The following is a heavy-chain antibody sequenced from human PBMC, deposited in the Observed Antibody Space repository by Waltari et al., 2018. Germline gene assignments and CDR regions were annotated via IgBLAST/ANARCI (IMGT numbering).Heavy chain of an antibody. V-gene: IGHV4-34*01. J-gene: IGHJ6*03. CDR2: INHSGST. Sequence: QVQLQQWGAGLLQPSETLSLTCAVYGGSFSGYYWSWIRQPPGKGLEWIGEINHSGSTNYNPSLKSRVTISVDTSKNQFSLKLSSVTAADTAVYYCARGRYSSSWDYYYYYMDVWGKGTTVTVSS. CDR3: ARGRYSSSWDYYYYYMDV. D-gene: IGHD6-6*01. CDR1: GGSFSGYY.